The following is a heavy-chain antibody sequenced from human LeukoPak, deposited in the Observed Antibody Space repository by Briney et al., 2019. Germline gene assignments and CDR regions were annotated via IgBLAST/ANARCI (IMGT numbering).Heavy chain of an antibody. CDR1: GFTFRSYA. CDR3: ARDGGYDSSGYSVNYYFYYMDV. Sequence: GRSLRLSCAASGFTFRSYAMYWVRQAPGKGLDWVAVIAYDGTFKYYGDAVQGRFSISRDNSKNTLYLQMNSLTPEDTAVYHCARDGGYDSSGYSVNYYFYYMDVWGKGTTVTVSS. J-gene: IGHJ6*03. V-gene: IGHV3-30*04. D-gene: IGHD3-22*01. CDR2: IAYDGTFK.